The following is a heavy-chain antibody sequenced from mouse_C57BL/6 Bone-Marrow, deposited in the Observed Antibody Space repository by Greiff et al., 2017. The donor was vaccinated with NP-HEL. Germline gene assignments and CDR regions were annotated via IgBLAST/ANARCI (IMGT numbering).Heavy chain of an antibody. V-gene: IGHV14-4*01. CDR3: TTSFLEGNYGDWYFDV. CDR1: GFNIKDDY. J-gene: IGHJ1*03. Sequence: VQLKESGAELVRPGASVKLSCTASGFNIKDDYMHWVKQRPGQGLEWIGWIDPENGDTEYASKFQGKGTITADTSANTAYLQLSSLTSEDTAVYYCTTSFLEGNYGDWYFDVWGTGTTVTVSS. D-gene: IGHD2-1*01. CDR2: IDPENGDT.